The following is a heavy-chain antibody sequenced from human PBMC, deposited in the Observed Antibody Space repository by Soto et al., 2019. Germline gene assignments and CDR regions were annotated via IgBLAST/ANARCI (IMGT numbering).Heavy chain of an antibody. J-gene: IGHJ6*02. D-gene: IGHD3-3*01. CDR1: GFTFSSYG. V-gene: IGHV3-33*01. CDR2: IWHDGRKQ. CDR3: ATNLLFHSYYNFDV. Sequence: QVQLVESGGGVVQPGRSLRLSCAASGFTFSSYGMHWVRQAPGKGLEWVAIIWHDGRKQYYADSVKGRFIISRDNSKNMLYLQMNSLRAEDTCISYRATNLLFHSYYNFDVWGRGTTVTGSS.